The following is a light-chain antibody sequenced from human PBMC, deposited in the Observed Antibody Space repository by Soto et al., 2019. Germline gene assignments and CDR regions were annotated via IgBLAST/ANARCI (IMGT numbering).Light chain of an antibody. CDR3: SSYAGSNKLV. Sequence: QSALTQPPSASGSPGQSVTISCTGTSSDVGGYNYVSWYQQHPDKAPKLMIYEVTQRPSGVPDRFSGSKSGNTASLTVSGLQAEDEADYYCSSYAGSNKLVFGGGTKLTVL. CDR2: EVT. V-gene: IGLV2-8*01. J-gene: IGLJ3*02. CDR1: SSDVGGYNY.